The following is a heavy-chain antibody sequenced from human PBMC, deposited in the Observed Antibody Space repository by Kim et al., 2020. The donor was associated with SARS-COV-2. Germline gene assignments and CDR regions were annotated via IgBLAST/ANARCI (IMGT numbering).Heavy chain of an antibody. J-gene: IGHJ6*02. Sequence: GRFTVSRDNSKHTVYLQMNSLRAEDTAVYYCAKALAGVAGRSRFYYGMDVWGQGTTVTVSS. D-gene: IGHD6-19*01. V-gene: IGHV3-23*01. CDR3: AKALAGVAGRSRFYYGMDV.